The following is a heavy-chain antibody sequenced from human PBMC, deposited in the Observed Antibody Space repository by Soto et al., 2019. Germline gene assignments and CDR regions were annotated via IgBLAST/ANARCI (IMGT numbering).Heavy chain of an antibody. CDR2: ISSSSITI. J-gene: IGHJ4*02. CDR1: GFTFSDYS. D-gene: IGHD6-19*01. CDR3: ARGAVAGPADFDY. V-gene: IGHV3-48*01. Sequence: GGSLRLSCAACGFTFSDYSMNWVRKAPGKGLEWLSYISSSSITIYYADSVKGRLTISRDNAKNSLYLQMNSLRAEDTALYYCARGAVAGPADFDYWGQGTLVTVSS.